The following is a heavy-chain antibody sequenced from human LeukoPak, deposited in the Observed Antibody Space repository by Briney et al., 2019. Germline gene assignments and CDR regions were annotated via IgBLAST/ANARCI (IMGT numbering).Heavy chain of an antibody. CDR2: ISSSSDTI. Sequence: GGSLRLSCAASGFTFSRFSMNWVRQAPGKGLEWVSYISSSSDTIYYADSVKGRFTISRDNAKNSLYLQMNSLRAEDTAVYYCARDLAVLLPYCFYYWGQGTLVTVSS. CDR1: GFTFSRFS. J-gene: IGHJ4*02. V-gene: IGHV3-48*04. D-gene: IGHD3-10*01. CDR3: ARDLAVLLPYCFYY.